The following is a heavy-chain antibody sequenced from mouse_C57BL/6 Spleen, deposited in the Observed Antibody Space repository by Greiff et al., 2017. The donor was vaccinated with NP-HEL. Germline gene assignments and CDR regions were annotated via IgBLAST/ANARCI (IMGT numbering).Heavy chain of an antibody. CDR3: ARGDYYGSSSFDY. V-gene: IGHV1-19*01. J-gene: IGHJ2*01. CDR2: INPYNGGT. CDR1: GYTFTDYY. Sequence: VQLQQSGPVLVKPGASVKMSCKASGYTFTDYYMNWVKQSPGKSLEWIGVINPYNGGTSYNQQFKGKATLTVDKSSSTAYMELNSLTSEDSAVYYCARGDYYGSSSFDYWGQGTTLTVSS. D-gene: IGHD1-1*01.